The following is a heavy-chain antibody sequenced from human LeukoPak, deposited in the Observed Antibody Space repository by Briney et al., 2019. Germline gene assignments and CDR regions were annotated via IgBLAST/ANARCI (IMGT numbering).Heavy chain of an antibody. V-gene: IGHV3-48*03. CDR1: GFTLSSYE. J-gene: IGHJ4*02. Sequence: GGSRRLSCAASGFTLSSYEMNWVRQAPGKGLEWVSYMSSSGNSKHYADSVKGRFTISRDNAKNSLYLQMNSLRAEDTAVYYCAGEMATTSLDAFDYWGQGALVTVSS. D-gene: IGHD5-24*01. CDR3: AGEMATTSLDAFDY. CDR2: MSSSGNSK.